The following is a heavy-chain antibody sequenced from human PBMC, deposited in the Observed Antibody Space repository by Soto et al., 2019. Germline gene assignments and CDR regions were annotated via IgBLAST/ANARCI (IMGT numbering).Heavy chain of an antibody. Sequence: GGSLRLSCAASGFTVISNYMSWVRQAPGKGLEWVSVIYSGGSTYYADSVKGRFTISRDNSKNTLYLQMNSLRAEDTAVYYCASDTYYYDSSGPRGQGTLVTVSS. CDR2: IYSGGST. D-gene: IGHD3-22*01. CDR3: ASDTYYYDSSGP. CDR1: GFTVISNY. J-gene: IGHJ5*02. V-gene: IGHV3-66*01.